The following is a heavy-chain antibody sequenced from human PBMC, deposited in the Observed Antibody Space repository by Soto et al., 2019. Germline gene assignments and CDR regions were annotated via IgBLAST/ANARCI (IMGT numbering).Heavy chain of an antibody. D-gene: IGHD5-12*01. Sequence: EVQLVESGGGLVQPGGSLRLSCAASGFTFSSHSMNWVRQAPGKGLEWVSYISSSSSTIYYADSVKGRFTISRDNAKNSLSLQMNSLRAEDTAVYYCARDNPSGYGDCWGKGTLVTVSS. CDR3: ARDNPSGYGDC. J-gene: IGHJ4*02. CDR1: GFTFSSHS. CDR2: ISSSSSTI. V-gene: IGHV3-48*01.